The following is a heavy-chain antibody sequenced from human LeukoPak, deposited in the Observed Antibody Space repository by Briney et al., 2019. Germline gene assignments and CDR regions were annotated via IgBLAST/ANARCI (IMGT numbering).Heavy chain of an antibody. Sequence: GGSLRLSCAASGFTVSSNYMSWVRQAPGKGLEWVSVIYRGGTTYYADSVKGRFTISRDNSKNTLYLQMNSLRAEDTALYYCARNYDILTGSLPYAFDIWGQGTMVIVSS. J-gene: IGHJ3*02. CDR3: ARNYDILTGSLPYAFDI. CDR2: IYRGGTT. V-gene: IGHV3-53*01. D-gene: IGHD3-9*01. CDR1: GFTVSSNY.